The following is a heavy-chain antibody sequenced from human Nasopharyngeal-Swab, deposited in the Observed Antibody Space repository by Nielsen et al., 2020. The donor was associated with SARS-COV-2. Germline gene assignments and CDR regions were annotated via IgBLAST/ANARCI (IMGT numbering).Heavy chain of an antibody. Sequence: VRQMPGKGLEWVAVISYDGSNKYYADSVKGRFTISRDNSKNTLYLQMNSLRAEDTAVHYCARGRTTVVTGDAFDIWGQGTMVTVSS. CDR3: ARGRTTVVTGDAFDI. J-gene: IGHJ3*02. D-gene: IGHD4-23*01. V-gene: IGHV3-30-3*01. CDR2: ISYDGSNK.